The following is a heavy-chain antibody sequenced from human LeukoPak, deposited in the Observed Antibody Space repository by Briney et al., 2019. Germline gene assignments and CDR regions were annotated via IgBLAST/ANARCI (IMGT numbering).Heavy chain of an antibody. Sequence: ASVKVSCKASGFTFNSYGISWVRQAPGQRLEWIGWISAYNVNTKYSPKLQGKVTMTTDTSTTTAHLEVRSLGSDDPALEYRAREKLLSSDYWPRGTVV. CDR3: AREKLLSSDY. D-gene: IGHD2-21*02. J-gene: IGHJ4*02. V-gene: IGHV1-18*01. CDR2: ISAYNVNT. CDR1: GFTFNSYG.